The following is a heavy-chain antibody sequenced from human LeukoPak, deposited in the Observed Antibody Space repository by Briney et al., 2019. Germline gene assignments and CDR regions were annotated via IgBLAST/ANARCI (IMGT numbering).Heavy chain of an antibody. CDR3: ARDRDVALFDP. CDR1: GGSISSGGYY. D-gene: IGHD3-10*02. Sequence: PSETLSLTCTVSGGSISSGGYYWSWIRQHPGKGLEWIGYIYYSGSTYYNPSLKSRVTISVDTSKNQFSLKLSSVTAADTAVYYCARDRDVALFDPRGQGTLVTVSS. J-gene: IGHJ5*02. V-gene: IGHV4-31*03. CDR2: IYYSGST.